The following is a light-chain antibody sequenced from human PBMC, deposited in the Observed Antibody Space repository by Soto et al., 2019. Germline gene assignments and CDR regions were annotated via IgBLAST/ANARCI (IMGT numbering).Light chain of an antibody. Sequence: QSALTQPASVSGSPGQSITISCTGTSSDVGGYNYLSWYQQQPGKAPKLMIHNVNNRASGVSNRFSGSMSGNTASLTISGLQAEDEADYCCSSYTSSSTVAVFGGGTKHTVL. J-gene: IGLJ2*01. CDR1: SSDVGGYNY. CDR2: NVN. CDR3: SSYTSSSTVAV. V-gene: IGLV2-14*01.